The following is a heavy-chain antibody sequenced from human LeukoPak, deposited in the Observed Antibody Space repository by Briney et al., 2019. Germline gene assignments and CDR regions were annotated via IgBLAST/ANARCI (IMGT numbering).Heavy chain of an antibody. CDR2: IRSKAYGGTT. CDR3: TRVRSSWYYFDY. D-gene: IGHD6-13*01. J-gene: IGHJ4*02. Sequence: GGSLRLSCAASGFTFSSYAMSWVRQAPGKGLEWVGFIRSKAYGGTTEYAASVKGRFTISRDDSKSIAYLQLNSLKTEDTAVYYCTRVRSSWYYFDYWGQGTLVTVSS. V-gene: IGHV3-49*04. CDR1: GFTFSSYA.